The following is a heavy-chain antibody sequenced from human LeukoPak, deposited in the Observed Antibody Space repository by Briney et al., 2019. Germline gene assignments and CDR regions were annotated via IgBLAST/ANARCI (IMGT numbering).Heavy chain of an antibody. CDR1: GFIFSDYW. Sequence: PGGSLRLSCAASGFIFSDYWMTWVRQAPGKGLEWVANIKEDGSEKNYVDSVKGRFTISRDNAKNSLYLQMNSLRAEDTAVYYCARSRGGSYWGQGTQATVSS. D-gene: IGHD1-26*01. CDR3: ARSRGGSY. CDR2: IKEDGSEK. V-gene: IGHV3-7*01. J-gene: IGHJ4*02.